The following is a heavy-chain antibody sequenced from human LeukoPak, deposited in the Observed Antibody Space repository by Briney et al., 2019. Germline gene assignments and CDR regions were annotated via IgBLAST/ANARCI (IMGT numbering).Heavy chain of an antibody. CDR3: AREMATGFGY. Sequence: PSETLSLTCAVYGGSFSGYYWSWIRQPPGKGLEWNGEINHSGSTNYNPSLKSRVTISVDTSKNQFSLKLSSVTAADTAVYYCAREMATGFGYWGQGTLVTVSS. J-gene: IGHJ4*02. CDR1: GGSFSGYY. V-gene: IGHV4-34*01. D-gene: IGHD5-24*01. CDR2: INHSGST.